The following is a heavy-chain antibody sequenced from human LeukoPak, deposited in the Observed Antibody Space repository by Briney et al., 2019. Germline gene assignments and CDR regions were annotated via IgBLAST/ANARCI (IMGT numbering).Heavy chain of an antibody. J-gene: IGHJ5*02. CDR2: ISAYNGNT. D-gene: IGHD3-9*01. CDR3: ALRGGGTLTGYHSFDP. V-gene: IGHV1-18*01. Sequence: ASVKVSCKASGYTYITYGINWVRQAPGQGLEWMGWISAYNGNTNYAQNLQGRVTMTTDTSTSTAYMELRSLRSDDTAVYYCALRGGGTLTGYHSFDPWGQGTLVTVSS. CDR1: GYTYITYG.